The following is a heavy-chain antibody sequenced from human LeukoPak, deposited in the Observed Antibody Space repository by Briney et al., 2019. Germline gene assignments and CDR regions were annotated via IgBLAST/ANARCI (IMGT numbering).Heavy chain of an antibody. CDR3: ARDMDCSSTSCYSSHAFDI. D-gene: IGHD2-2*01. CDR1: GGSISSCGYY. CDR2: IYYSGST. V-gene: IGHV4-31*03. Sequence: PSETLSLTCTVSGGSISSCGYYWSWIRQHPGKGLEWIGYIYYSGSTYYNPSLKSRVTISVDTSKNQFSLKLSSVTAADTAVYYCARDMDCSSTSCYSSHAFDIWGQGTMVTVSS. J-gene: IGHJ3*02.